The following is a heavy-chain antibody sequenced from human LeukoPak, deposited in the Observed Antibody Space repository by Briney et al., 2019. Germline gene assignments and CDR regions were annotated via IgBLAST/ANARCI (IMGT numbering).Heavy chain of an antibody. CDR1: GFTFSNYA. D-gene: IGHD6-13*01. V-gene: IGHV3-23*01. J-gene: IGHJ5*02. CDR2: ISGSGSST. Sequence: GGPLRLSCAASGFTFSNYAMSWVRQAPGKGLEWVSAISGSGSSTYYADSVKGRFTISRDNSKNTLYLQMNSLRAEDTAVYYCAKGQQLVRSGWFDPWGQGTLVTVSS. CDR3: AKGQQLVRSGWFDP.